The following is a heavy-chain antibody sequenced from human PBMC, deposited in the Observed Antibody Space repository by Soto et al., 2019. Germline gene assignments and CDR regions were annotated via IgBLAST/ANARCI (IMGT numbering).Heavy chain of an antibody. CDR3: ASKVDTALGD. V-gene: IGHV4-4*02. CDR2: IYHNGNT. J-gene: IGHJ4*02. CDR1: GGSISRSSW. D-gene: IGHD5-18*01. Sequence: SETLSLTCAVPGGSISRSSWWSWVRQPPGEGLEWIGEIYHNGNTNYNPSLRSRVSFSVDKSKNQFSLRLTSVTAADTAVYYCASKVDTALGDWGQGTLVTVSS.